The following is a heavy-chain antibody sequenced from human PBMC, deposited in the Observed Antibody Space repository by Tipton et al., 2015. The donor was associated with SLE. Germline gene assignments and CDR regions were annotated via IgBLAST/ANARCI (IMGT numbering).Heavy chain of an antibody. CDR1: GFTFSSYA. CDR3: AREEPYSGSDGYFDY. Sequence: GSLRLSCVASGFTFSSYAMSWVRQAPGKGRGWVSRIRNSGDTTYYADSVTGRFTISRDNSKNTLYLQMNSLRAEDTAVYYCAREEPYSGSDGYFDYWGQGTLVTVSS. V-gene: IGHV3-23*01. CDR2: IRNSGDTT. D-gene: IGHD1-26*01. J-gene: IGHJ4*02.